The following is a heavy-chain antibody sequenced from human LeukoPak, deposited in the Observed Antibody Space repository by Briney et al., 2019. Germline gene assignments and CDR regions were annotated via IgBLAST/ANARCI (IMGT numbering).Heavy chain of an antibody. CDR3: ARERGYYEYNWFDP. CDR2: IYSGGST. D-gene: IGHD3-22*01. CDR1: GFTVSSNY. V-gene: IGHV3-53*01. J-gene: IGHJ5*02. Sequence: GESLSLSCAASGFTVSSNYMSWIRQAPGKGLERVSVIYSGGSTYYAESVKGRFTISRDNSKNTLYLQMNSLRAEDTAVYYCARERGYYEYNWFDPWGQGTLVTVSS.